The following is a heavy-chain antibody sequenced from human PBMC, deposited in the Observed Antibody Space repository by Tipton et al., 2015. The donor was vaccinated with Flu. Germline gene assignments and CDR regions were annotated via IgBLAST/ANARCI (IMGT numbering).Heavy chain of an antibody. Sequence: TLSLTCTVSGDSIRSDYYWGWIRQPPGKGLEWIGNIHHTGNRYYNPSLKSRVTISVDTSKNQFSLKLSSVTAADTAVYYCARLEVVVGATGGQGDYWGQGTLVTVSS. CDR2: IHHTGNR. CDR1: GDSIRSDYY. D-gene: IGHD1-26*01. CDR3: ARLEVVVGATGGQGDY. V-gene: IGHV4-38-2*02. J-gene: IGHJ4*02.